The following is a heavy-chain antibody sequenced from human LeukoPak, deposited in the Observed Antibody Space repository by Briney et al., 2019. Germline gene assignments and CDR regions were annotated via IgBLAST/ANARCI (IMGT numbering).Heavy chain of an antibody. CDR3: ARGRRVKRLGELSFFDY. D-gene: IGHD3-16*02. J-gene: IGHJ4*02. CDR1: GGSISSYY. CDR2: IYYSGST. Sequence: SETLSLTCTVSGGSISSYYWSWIRQPPGKGLEWIGYIYYSGSTNYNPSLKSRVTISVDTSKNQFSLKLSSVTAADTAVYYCARGRRVKRLGELSFFDYWGQGTLVTVSS. V-gene: IGHV4-59*01.